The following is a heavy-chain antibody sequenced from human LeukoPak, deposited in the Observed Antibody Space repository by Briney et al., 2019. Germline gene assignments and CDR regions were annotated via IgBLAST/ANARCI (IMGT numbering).Heavy chain of an antibody. CDR2: ISYDGSNK. D-gene: IGHD3-22*01. CDR3: ARDSSGYTFDY. Sequence: PGGSLGLSCAASGFTFSSYAMHWVRQAPGKGLEWVAVISYDGSNKYYADSVKGRFTISRDNSKNTLYLQMNSLRAEDTAVYYCARDSSGYTFDYWGQGTLVTVSS. J-gene: IGHJ4*02. CDR1: GFTFSSYA. V-gene: IGHV3-30*04.